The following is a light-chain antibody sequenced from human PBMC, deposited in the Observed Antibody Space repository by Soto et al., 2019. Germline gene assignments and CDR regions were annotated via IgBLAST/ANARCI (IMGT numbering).Light chain of an antibody. V-gene: IGKV3-11*01. CDR3: QHYAGGSRIT. CDR2: DAS. Sequence: EIVLTQSPATLSLSPGERATLSCRASQSVSSYLAWYQQKPGQAPRLLIYDASNRATGIPARFSGSGFGTDFTLTISRLEPEDFALYYCQHYAGGSRITFGQGTRLEI. CDR1: QSVSSY. J-gene: IGKJ5*01.